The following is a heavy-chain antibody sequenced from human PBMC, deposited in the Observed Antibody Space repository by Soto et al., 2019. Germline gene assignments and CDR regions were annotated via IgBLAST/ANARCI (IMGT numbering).Heavy chain of an antibody. CDR3: AADATAWQQMVPSDY. D-gene: IGHD2-8*01. Sequence: SVKVSCKASGFTFTSSAFQWVRQARGQRLEWIGWIAVGSGYANYAQRFQDRVTLTRDMSTATTYMELSRLTSEDTAIYYCAADATAWQQMVPSDYWGQGTLVTVSS. CDR1: GFTFTSSA. V-gene: IGHV1-58*01. CDR2: IAVGSGYA. J-gene: IGHJ4*02.